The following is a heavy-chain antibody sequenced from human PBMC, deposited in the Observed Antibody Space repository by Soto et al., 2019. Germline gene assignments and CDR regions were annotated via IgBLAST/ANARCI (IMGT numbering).Heavy chain of an antibody. V-gene: IGHV1-46*01. D-gene: IGHD6-6*01. CDR2: INPSGGST. CDR1: GYTFTSYY. J-gene: IGHJ6*02. CDR3: AREYFSSSIHYGMDV. Sequence: ASVKVSCKASGYTFTSYYMHWVRQAPGQGLEWMGIINPSGGSTSYAQKFQGRVTMTRDTSTSTVYMELISLRSEDTALYYCAREYFSSSIHYGMDVWGQGTTVTVSS.